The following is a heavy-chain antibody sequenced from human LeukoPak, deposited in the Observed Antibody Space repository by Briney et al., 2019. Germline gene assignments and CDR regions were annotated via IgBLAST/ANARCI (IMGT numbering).Heavy chain of an antibody. V-gene: IGHV4-39*01. J-gene: IGHJ4*02. CDR3: ARRGIRDFDWLPDSFDY. CDR2: IYYSGST. CDR1: GGSISSSSYY. Sequence: PSETLSLTCTVSGGSISSSSYYWGWIRQPPGKGLEWIGGIYYSGSTYYNPSLKSRVTISVDTSKNQFSLKLSSVTAADTAVYFYARRGIRDFDWLPDSFDYWGQGTLVTVSS. D-gene: IGHD3-9*01.